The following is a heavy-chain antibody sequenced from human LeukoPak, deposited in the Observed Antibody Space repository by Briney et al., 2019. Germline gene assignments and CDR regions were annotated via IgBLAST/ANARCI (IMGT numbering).Heavy chain of an antibody. CDR2: IRTEAYDGTI. CDR3: TGRATAARRGNDY. Sequence: GGSLRLSCTASGFNFDEYDMSWVRQAPGKGLEWVGRIRTEAYDGTINYAASVEGRFTISRDDSKRIAHLQMSSLKTEDSGIYYCTGRATAARRGNDYWGKGTLVTVSA. CDR1: GFNFDEYD. D-gene: IGHD6-6*01. V-gene: IGHV3-49*04. J-gene: IGHJ4*02.